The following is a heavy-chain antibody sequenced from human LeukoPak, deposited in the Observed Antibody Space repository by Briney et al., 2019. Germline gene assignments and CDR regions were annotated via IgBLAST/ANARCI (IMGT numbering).Heavy chain of an antibody. J-gene: IGHJ4*02. V-gene: IGHV3-21*01. CDR2: ISSSSSYI. Sequence: PGGSLRLSCAASGFTFSSYSMDWVRQAPGKGLEWVSSISSSSSYIYYADSVKGRFTISRDNAKNSLYLQMNSLRAEDTAVYYCARALKLTYPLGYFDYWGQGTLVTVSS. CDR3: ARALKLTYPLGYFDY. CDR1: GFTFSSYS. D-gene: IGHD3-9*01.